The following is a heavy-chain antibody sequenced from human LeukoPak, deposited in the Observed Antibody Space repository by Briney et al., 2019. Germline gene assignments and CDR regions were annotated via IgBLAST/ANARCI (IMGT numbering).Heavy chain of an antibody. Sequence: ASVKVSCKASGGTFSSYAISWVRQAPGQGLEWMGGIIPIFGTANYAQKFQGRVTITRDTSASTAYMELSSLRSEDTAVYYCARDSSSGQWLGPIDYWGQGTLVTVSS. CDR1: GGTFSSYA. J-gene: IGHJ4*02. CDR3: ARDSSSGQWLGPIDY. CDR2: IIPIFGTA. V-gene: IGHV1-69*05. D-gene: IGHD6-19*01.